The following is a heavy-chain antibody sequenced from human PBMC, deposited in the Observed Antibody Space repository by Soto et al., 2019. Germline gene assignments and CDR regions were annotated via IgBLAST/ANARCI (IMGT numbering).Heavy chain of an antibody. V-gene: IGHV1-3*01. CDR2: IISVNDKT. CDR3: ARGRRSCTGNNCYTDFDF. Sequence: ASVKVSCKASGYTFINYGISWVRQAPGQRLEWLGWIISVNDKTLYSPKFQGRLAITRDTSANTAYMDLYSLRSEDSAVYYCARGRRSCTGNNCYTDFDFWGQGSLVTVSS. D-gene: IGHD2-2*02. J-gene: IGHJ4*02. CDR1: GYTFINYG.